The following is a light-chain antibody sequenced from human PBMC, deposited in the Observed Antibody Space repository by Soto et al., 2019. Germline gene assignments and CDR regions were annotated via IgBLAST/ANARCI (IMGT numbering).Light chain of an antibody. J-gene: IGKJ1*01. V-gene: IGKV3-20*01. CDR1: QSVSSY. CDR2: GAS. Sequence: EIVLTQSPGTLSLSPGESATLSCRASQSVSSYLAWYQQKPGQAPRLLIYGASARATGIPDRFSGSGSGTDYTLTISRLQPEDFAVYYCQQYGSSPRTFGQGTKVEMK. CDR3: QQYGSSPRT.